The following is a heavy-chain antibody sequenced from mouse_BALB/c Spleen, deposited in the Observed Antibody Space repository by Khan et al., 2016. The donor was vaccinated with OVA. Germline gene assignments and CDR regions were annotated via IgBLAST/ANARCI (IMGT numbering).Heavy chain of an antibody. Sequence: QVQLKESGPELVKPGASVKMSCKASGYTFTYYVITWVKQRTGQGLEWIGEIYPGSDNAYYNERFKGKATLTAAKSSNTTQIQLSSLTSEDSAVYFCARGDGYYVYFDYWGQGTTLTVSS. D-gene: IGHD2-3*01. J-gene: IGHJ2*01. CDR3: ARGDGYYVYFDY. V-gene: IGHV1-77*01. CDR2: IYPGSDNA. CDR1: GYTFTYYV.